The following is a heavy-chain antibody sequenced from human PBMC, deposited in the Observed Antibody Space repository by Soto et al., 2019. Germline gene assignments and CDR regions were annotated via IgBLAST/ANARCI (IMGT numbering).Heavy chain of an antibody. Sequence: GASVGLCKTSGDNFKKNVFTWVRQAPGQGLEWMGGTIPALGKTHYIEKFQGRVTITVDDATRTVYMEVRDLTSEDTAIYYCARGPFRPSAMDVWGQGTTVTVSS. J-gene: IGHJ6*02. CDR2: TIPALGKT. CDR3: ARGPFRPSAMDV. V-gene: IGHV1-69*10. D-gene: IGHD3-10*01. CDR1: GDNFKKNV.